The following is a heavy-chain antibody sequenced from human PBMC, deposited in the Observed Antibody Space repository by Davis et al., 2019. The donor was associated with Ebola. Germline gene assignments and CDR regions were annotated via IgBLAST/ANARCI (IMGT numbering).Heavy chain of an antibody. J-gene: IGHJ4*02. CDR2: ISPDGSNA. CDR1: GFTFSAHW. CDR3: AVRLQPLDY. Sequence: HTGGSLRLSCAASGFTFSAHWIHWVRQAPGKGLVWVSRISPDGSNAAYADSVNGRFTISRDNSKNTLYLQMNNLRAEDTAVYYCAVRLQPLDYWGQGTLVTVSS. D-gene: IGHD1-1*01. V-gene: IGHV3-74*01.